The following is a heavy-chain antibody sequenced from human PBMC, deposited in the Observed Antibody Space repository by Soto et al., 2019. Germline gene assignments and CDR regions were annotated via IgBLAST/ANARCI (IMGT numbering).Heavy chain of an antibody. V-gene: IGHV3-74*01. CDR3: ARDQSVTGPSTFDY. J-gene: IGHJ4*02. Sequence: EVQLVESGGGLVQPGGSLRLSCAASRFTFRSYWMHWVRQVPGKGLEWLSRINIGGSDTSYADSVKGRFTISRDNAKNTVYLHVNSLSAEDTAVYFCARDQSVTGPSTFDYWGQGTLVTVSS. CDR1: RFTFRSYW. CDR2: INIGGSDT. D-gene: IGHD6-19*01.